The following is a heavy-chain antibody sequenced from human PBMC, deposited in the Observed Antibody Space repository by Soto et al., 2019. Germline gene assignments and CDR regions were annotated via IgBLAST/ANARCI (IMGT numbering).Heavy chain of an antibody. CDR1: GYTFTSYD. Sequence: ASVKVSCKASGYTFTSYDINWVRQATGQGLEWMGWMNTNSGNTGYAQKFQGRVTMTRNTSISTAYMELSSLRSEDTAVYYCARGILTTVTGWFDPWGQGTLVTVSS. CDR3: ARGILTTVTGWFDP. CDR2: MNTNSGNT. J-gene: IGHJ5*02. D-gene: IGHD4-17*01. V-gene: IGHV1-8*01.